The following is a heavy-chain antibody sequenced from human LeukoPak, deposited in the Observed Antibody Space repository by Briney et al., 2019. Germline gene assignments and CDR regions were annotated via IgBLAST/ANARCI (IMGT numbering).Heavy chain of an antibody. J-gene: IGHJ4*02. V-gene: IGHV4-39*07. D-gene: IGHD6-19*01. Sequence: SETLSLTCTVSGGSISSSSYYWGWIRQPPGKGLEWIGSIYYSGSTYYNPSLKSRVTISVDTSKNQFSLKLSSVAAADTAVYYCARGEAEWYSSGWSTRLYYFDYWGQGTLVTVSS. CDR2: IYYSGST. CDR3: ARGEAEWYSSGWSTRLYYFDY. CDR1: GGSISSSSYY.